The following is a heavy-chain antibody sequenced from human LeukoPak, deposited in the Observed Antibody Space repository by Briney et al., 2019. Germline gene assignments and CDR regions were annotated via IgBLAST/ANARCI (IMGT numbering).Heavy chain of an antibody. V-gene: IGHV1-46*01. J-gene: IGHJ4*02. CDR3: ARASSGSYHYFDY. CDR1: GYTFSSYY. Sequence: GASVKVSCKASGYTFSSYYMHWVRQATGQGLEWMGIINTSGGSTSYAQKFQGRVTMTRDTSTSTVYMELSSLRSEDTAVYYCARASSGSYHYFDYWGQGTLVTVSS. CDR2: INTSGGST. D-gene: IGHD1-26*01.